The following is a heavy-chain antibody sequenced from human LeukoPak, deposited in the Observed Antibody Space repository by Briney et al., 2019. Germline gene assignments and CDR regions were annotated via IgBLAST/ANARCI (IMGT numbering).Heavy chain of an antibody. Sequence: AETVSLTCTVSCRSISSIRYLWAGVRQPPGKGLEWIGSIYYSGSTYYNPSLKSRVTISVDTSKNQFSLKLSSVTAADTAVYYCARTTRTNYFDYWGKGTLVTVSS. CDR3: ARTTRTNYFDY. J-gene: IGHJ4*02. D-gene: IGHD1-1*01. V-gene: IGHV4-39*07. CDR2: IYYSGST. CDR1: CRSISSIRYL.